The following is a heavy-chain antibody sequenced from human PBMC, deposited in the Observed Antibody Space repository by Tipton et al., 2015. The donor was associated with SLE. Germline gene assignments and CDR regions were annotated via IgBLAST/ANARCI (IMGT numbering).Heavy chain of an antibody. Sequence: TLSLTCTVSGGSISSSSYYWGWVRQPPGKGLEWIGYISYDGSTNYNPSLKSRVTISGDTSRNQISLHLRSVTAADTAVYFCARGVKTADYWGQGTLVTVSS. J-gene: IGHJ4*02. D-gene: IGHD2-21*02. CDR2: ISYDGST. V-gene: IGHV4-61*05. CDR3: ARGVKTADY. CDR1: GGSISSSSYY.